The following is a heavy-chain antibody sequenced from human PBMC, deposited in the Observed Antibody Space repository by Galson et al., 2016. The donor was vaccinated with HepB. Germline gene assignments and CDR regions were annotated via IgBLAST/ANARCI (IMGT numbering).Heavy chain of an antibody. V-gene: IGHV4-39*01. CDR2: IYYSGNT. J-gene: IGHJ3*02. Sequence: SETLSLTCTVSGGSISSGSHYWGWIRQPPGKGLEWIGSIYYSGNTHYNPSLKSRVAISVDTSKNQFSLKLNSVTAADTAVYFCARREGVHYSDRSDLDDDAFNIWGQGTMVTVSS. CDR3: ARREGVHYSDRSDLDDDAFNI. D-gene: IGHD3-22*01. CDR1: GGSISSGSHY.